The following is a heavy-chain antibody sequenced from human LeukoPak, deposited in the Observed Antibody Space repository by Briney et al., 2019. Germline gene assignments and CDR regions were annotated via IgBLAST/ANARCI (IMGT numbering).Heavy chain of an antibody. Sequence: SETLSLTCTVSGGSISSYYWSWIRQPPGKGLEWIGYIYYSGSTNYNPSLKSRVTISVDTSKNQFSLKLSSVTAADTAVYYCARVGPIGKDHYVDVWGKGTTVTVSS. CDR2: IYYSGST. D-gene: IGHD1-26*01. J-gene: IGHJ6*03. V-gene: IGHV4-59*01. CDR3: ARVGPIGKDHYVDV. CDR1: GGSISSYY.